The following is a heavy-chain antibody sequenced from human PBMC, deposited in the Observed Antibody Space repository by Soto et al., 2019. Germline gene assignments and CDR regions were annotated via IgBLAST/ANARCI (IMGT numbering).Heavy chain of an antibody. CDR3: TVGGAGHPFDY. CDR1: GGAVGYDY. Sequence: QVQLQESGPGLVKPSETLSLTCTVSGGAVGYDYWSWIRQPPGKGLEWIGNFYYGGSTNYSPSLKGRVIISVDTSENQSSLKLSSVTTADTAVYYCTVGGAGHPFDYWGQGTLVTVSS. D-gene: IGHD3-16*01. V-gene: IGHV4-59*02. J-gene: IGHJ4*02. CDR2: FYYGGST.